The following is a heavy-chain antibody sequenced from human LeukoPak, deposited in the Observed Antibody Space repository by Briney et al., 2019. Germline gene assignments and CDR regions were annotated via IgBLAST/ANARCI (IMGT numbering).Heavy chain of an antibody. J-gene: IGHJ5*02. Sequence: SETLSLTCTVSGGSISSYYWSWIRQPPGKGLEWIGYIYYSGSTNYNPSLKSRVTISVDTSKNQFSLKLSSVTAADTAVYYCARRYSSSWYFDPWGQGTLVTVSS. CDR3: ARRYSSSWYFDP. CDR2: IYYSGST. V-gene: IGHV4-59*01. CDR1: GGSISSYY. D-gene: IGHD6-13*01.